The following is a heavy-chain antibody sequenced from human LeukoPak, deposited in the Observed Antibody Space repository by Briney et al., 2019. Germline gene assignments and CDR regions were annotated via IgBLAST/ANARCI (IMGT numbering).Heavy chain of an antibody. J-gene: IGHJ6*02. CDR2: ISGSGGST. D-gene: IGHD4-17*01. V-gene: IGHV3-23*01. CDR3: ALSGEYGDYDSYYYYGMDV. CDR1: GFTFSSYA. Sequence: GGSLRLSCAASGFTFSSYAMSWVRQAPGKGLEWVSAISGSGGSTYYADSVKGRFTISRDNSKNTLYLQMNSLRAEDTAVYYCALSGEYGDYDSYYYYGMDVWGQGTTVTVSS.